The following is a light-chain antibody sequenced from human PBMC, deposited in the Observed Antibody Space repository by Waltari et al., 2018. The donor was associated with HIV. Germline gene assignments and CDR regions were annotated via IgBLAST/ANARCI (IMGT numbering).Light chain of an antibody. CDR3: MHALQLPLT. CDR2: LAS. V-gene: IGKV2-28*01. CDR1: QSLLHSNGNNY. Sequence: DIVMTQSPLSLPVTPGEPASISCRSSQSLLHSNGNNYLHWYLQKPGQAPQLLIFLASSRASGVPDRFIGSGSGTDFTLKISRVDVDDVGVYYCMHALQLPLTSGGGTKVEIK. J-gene: IGKJ4*01.